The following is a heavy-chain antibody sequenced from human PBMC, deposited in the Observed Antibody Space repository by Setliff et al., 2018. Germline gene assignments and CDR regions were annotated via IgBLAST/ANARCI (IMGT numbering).Heavy chain of an antibody. J-gene: IGHJ4*02. D-gene: IGHD7-27*01. CDR2: AYHTGIT. CDR1: GGSISSHY. V-gene: IGHV4-59*11. Sequence: SETLSLTCTVSGGSISSHYWSWIRQSPGKGLEWIGSAYHTGITYYKPSLKSRVTISADTSKNQLSLNLTSVTAADTAVYYCARYYPKLPELGIYGWFDYWGQGTPVTVSS. CDR3: ARYYPKLPELGIYGWFDY.